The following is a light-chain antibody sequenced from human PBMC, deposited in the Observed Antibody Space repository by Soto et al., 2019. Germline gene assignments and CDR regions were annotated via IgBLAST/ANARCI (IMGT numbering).Light chain of an antibody. CDR3: SAYTTSITPCV. V-gene: IGLV2-14*01. Sequence: QSALTQPASVSESPGQSITISCPGTITDIGAYNYVSWYQPHPGKAPKLLIYGVSSRPSGVSNRFSGSKCGNAAYLTISGLQADDEAEYYCSAYTTSITPCVIGTGTKGTVL. CDR1: ITDIGAYNY. J-gene: IGLJ1*01. CDR2: GVS.